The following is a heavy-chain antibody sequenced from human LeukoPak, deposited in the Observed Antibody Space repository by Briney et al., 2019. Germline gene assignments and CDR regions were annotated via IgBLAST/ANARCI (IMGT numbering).Heavy chain of an antibody. V-gene: IGHV4-59*01. CDR1: GGSISSYY. Sequence: SETLSLACTVSGGSISSYYWSWIRQPPGKQLEWIGYIYYSGSATSNPSLKSRVTISVDTSKNQFSLRLSSVTAADTAVYYCAGAGSHYDFGKIDYWGQGTLVIVSS. D-gene: IGHD3-3*01. CDR3: AGAGSHYDFGKIDY. J-gene: IGHJ4*02. CDR2: IYYSGSA.